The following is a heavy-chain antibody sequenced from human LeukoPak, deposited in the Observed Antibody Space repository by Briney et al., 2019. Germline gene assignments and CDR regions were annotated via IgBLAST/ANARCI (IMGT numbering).Heavy chain of an antibody. V-gene: IGHV1-24*01. CDR3: ATSPPASDWFDP. D-gene: IGHD2-2*01. CDR1: GYTLTELS. Sequence: ASVKVSCKVSGYTLTELSMHWVRQAPGKGLEWMGGFDPEDGETIYAQKFQGRVTMTEDTSTDTAYMELSSLRSEDMAVYYCATSPPASDWFDPWGQGTLVTVSS. CDR2: FDPEDGET. J-gene: IGHJ5*02.